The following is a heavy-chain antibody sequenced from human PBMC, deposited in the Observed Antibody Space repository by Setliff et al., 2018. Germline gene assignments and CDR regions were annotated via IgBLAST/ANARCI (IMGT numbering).Heavy chain of an antibody. CDR1: GGSMRSISYY. CDR3: ARSENCYSTHCSPYDY. V-gene: IGHV3-7*01. Sequence: PSETLSLTCTVSGGSMRSISYYMSWVRQAPGKGLEWVANINQYGSEKYYVDSVKGRFTISRDNSKNSLYLQINTLRPDDTAVYYCARSENCYSTHCSPYDYWGQGTLVTVSS. D-gene: IGHD2-2*01. J-gene: IGHJ4*02. CDR2: INQYGSEK.